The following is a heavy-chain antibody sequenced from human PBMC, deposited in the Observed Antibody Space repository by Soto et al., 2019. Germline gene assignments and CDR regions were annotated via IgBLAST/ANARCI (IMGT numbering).Heavy chain of an antibody. V-gene: IGHV3-30*18. Sequence: GGSLRLSCAASGFTFSSYGMHWVRQAPGKGLEWVAVISYDGSNKYYADSVKGRFTISRDNSKNTLYLQMNSLRAEDTAVYYCAKDRGYCSSTSCLGQYYYYYGMDVWGQGTTVTVYS. CDR2: ISYDGSNK. D-gene: IGHD2-2*01. CDR1: GFTFSSYG. J-gene: IGHJ6*02. CDR3: AKDRGYCSSTSCLGQYYYYYGMDV.